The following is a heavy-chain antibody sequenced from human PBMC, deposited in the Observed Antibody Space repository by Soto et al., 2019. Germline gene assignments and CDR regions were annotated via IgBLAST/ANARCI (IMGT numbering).Heavy chain of an antibody. CDR2: ISGYNGHT. D-gene: IGHD6-19*01. J-gene: IGHJ6*02. Sequence: ASVKVSCKASGYTFTTYGISWVRQAPGQGFEWMGWISGYNGHTKYSQKFQGRVTITRDTSASTAYMELSSLRPEDTAVYYCTREKSSSGWFYYYGMDVWGQGTTVTVSS. CDR3: TREKSSSGWFYYYGMDV. CDR1: GYTFTTYG. V-gene: IGHV1-18*01.